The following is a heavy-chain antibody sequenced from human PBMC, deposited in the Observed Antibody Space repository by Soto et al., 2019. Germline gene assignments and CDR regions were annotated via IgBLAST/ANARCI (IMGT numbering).Heavy chain of an antibody. CDR3: ARGSDFDWLINWFDP. J-gene: IGHJ5*02. CDR2: IYPGDSDT. V-gene: IGHV5-51*01. Sequence: PGESLKISCKGSGYSFTSYWIGWVRQMPGKGLEWMGIIYPGDSDTRCSPSFQGQVTISADKSISTAYLQWSSPKASDTAMYYCARGSDFDWLINWFDPWGQGTLVTVSS. D-gene: IGHD3-9*01. CDR1: GYSFTSYW.